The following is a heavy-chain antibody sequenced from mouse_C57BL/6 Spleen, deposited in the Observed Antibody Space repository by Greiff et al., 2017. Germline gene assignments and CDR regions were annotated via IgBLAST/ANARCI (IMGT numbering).Heavy chain of an antibody. Sequence: VMLVESGAELVRPGTSVKVSCKASGYAFTNYLIEWVKQRPGQGLEWIGVINPGSGGTNYNEKFKGKATLTADKSSSTAYMQLSSLTSEDSAVYFCAREDDGYYDWFAYWGQGTLVTVSA. CDR3: AREDDGYYDWFAY. J-gene: IGHJ3*01. D-gene: IGHD2-3*01. CDR1: GYAFTNYL. CDR2: INPGSGGT. V-gene: IGHV1-54*01.